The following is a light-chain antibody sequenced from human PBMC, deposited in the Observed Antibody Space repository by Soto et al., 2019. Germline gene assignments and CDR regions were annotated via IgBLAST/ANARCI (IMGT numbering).Light chain of an antibody. CDR1: QSLLHITGETF. J-gene: IGKJ5*01. Sequence: DVVMTQTPLSLSVAPGQPASISCKSSQSLLHITGETFLFWYLQKPGQSPQLLIYEVSTRVSGVPDRFSGSGSGTDFTLEISRVENDDVGIYYCMQRTQLPPNFGQGTRLEIK. V-gene: IGKV2-29*03. CDR3: MQRTQLPPN. CDR2: EVS.